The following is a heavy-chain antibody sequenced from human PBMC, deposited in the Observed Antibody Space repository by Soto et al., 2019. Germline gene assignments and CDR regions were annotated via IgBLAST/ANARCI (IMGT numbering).Heavy chain of an antibody. CDR1: GGTFSSYA. Sequence: VQLVQSGAEVKKPGSSVKVSCKASGGTFSSYAMSWVRQAPGKGLEWVSAISGSGGSTYYADSVKGRFTISRDNSKNTLYLQMNSLRAEDTAVYYCSLSPGAFDIWGQGTMVTVSS. CDR2: ISGSGGST. D-gene: IGHD3-16*02. V-gene: IGHV3-23*04. CDR3: SLSPGAFDI. J-gene: IGHJ3*02.